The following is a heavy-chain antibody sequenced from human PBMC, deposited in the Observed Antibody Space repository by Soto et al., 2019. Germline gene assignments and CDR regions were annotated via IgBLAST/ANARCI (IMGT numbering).Heavy chain of an antibody. CDR2: INPNSGGS. CDR1: AYTFTDCY. D-gene: IGHD1-1*01. Sequence: ASVNVSFKSSAYTFTDCYMHWVRQAPGQGLEWMGWINPNSGGSYFAQKFLGRVTVTRDTSITTAYMELSRLRSDDTAVYYCARALPEIRMMEGGSFDPWGQGTVVT. J-gene: IGHJ5*02. CDR3: ARALPEIRMMEGGSFDP. V-gene: IGHV1-2*02.